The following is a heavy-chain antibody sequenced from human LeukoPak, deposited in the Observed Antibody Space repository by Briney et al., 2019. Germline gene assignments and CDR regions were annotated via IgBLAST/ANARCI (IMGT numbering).Heavy chain of an antibody. CDR2: IYYSGTT. CDR3: ARVSSYYYYMDV. D-gene: IGHD2-21*01. Sequence: SETLSLTCTVSGGSISSSPYYWGWIRQPPGKGLEWIGSIYYSGTTHYNPSLESRVTISVDTSKNQFSLKLSSVTAADTAVYYCARVSSYYYYMDVWGKGTTVTVSS. J-gene: IGHJ6*03. CDR1: GGSISSSPYY. V-gene: IGHV4-39*07.